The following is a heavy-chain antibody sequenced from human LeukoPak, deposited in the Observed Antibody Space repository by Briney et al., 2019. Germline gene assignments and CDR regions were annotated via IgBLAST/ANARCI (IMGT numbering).Heavy chain of an antibody. V-gene: IGHV3-21*01. CDR3: PRDGPPHYFDRNAMDV. CDR1: GFTFSSYN. D-gene: IGHD3-22*01. J-gene: IGHJ6*03. CDR2: ISTSSSYI. Sequence: GGSLRLSCAASGFTFSSYNINWVRQAPGKGLEWVSFISTSSSYIYYADSVKGRFTISRHNAKNSLYLQMNSLRAEDTAVYYCPRDGPPHYFDRNAMDVWGKGTTVTVSS.